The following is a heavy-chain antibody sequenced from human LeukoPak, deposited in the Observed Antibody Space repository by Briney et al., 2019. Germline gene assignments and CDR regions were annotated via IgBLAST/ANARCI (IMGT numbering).Heavy chain of an antibody. D-gene: IGHD5-24*01. Sequence: PGGSLRLSCAASGFIFSSYSMNWVRQAPGKGLEWVASISSSSSYIYYADSVKGRFTISRDNAKNSLYLQMNSLRAEGTAVYYCAPYVEMATIDGDYWGQRTLVTVSS. CDR3: APYVEMATIDGDY. CDR2: ISSSSSYI. V-gene: IGHV3-21*01. CDR1: GFIFSSYS. J-gene: IGHJ4*02.